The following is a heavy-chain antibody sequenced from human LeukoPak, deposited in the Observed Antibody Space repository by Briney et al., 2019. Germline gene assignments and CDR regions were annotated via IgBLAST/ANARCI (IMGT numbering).Heavy chain of an antibody. J-gene: IGHJ4*02. D-gene: IGHD3-16*01. CDR1: GYTFTGYY. Sequence: ASVKVSCKASGYTFTGYYIHWVRQAPGQGLEWMGWINPNSGGTNYAQKFQGRVSMTRDTSISTAYMELQSLRSEDTAVYYCARDQDYEGLKGNYWGRGTMVTVSS. V-gene: IGHV1-2*02. CDR3: ARDQDYEGLKGNY. CDR2: INPNSGGT.